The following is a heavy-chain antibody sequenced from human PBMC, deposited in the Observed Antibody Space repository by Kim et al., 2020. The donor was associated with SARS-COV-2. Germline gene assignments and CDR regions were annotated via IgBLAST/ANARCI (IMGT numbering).Heavy chain of an antibody. D-gene: IGHD2-2*01. V-gene: IGHV1-24*01. CDR2: FDPEDGET. CDR3: ATSNPFTSPNWFDP. CDR1: GYTLIELS. J-gene: IGHJ5*02. Sequence: ASVKVSCKVSGYTLIELSMHWVRQAPGKGLEWMGGFDPEDGETIYAQKFQGRVTMTEDTSTDTTYMELSSLRSEDTAVYYCATSNPFTSPNWFDPWGQGTLGTVSS.